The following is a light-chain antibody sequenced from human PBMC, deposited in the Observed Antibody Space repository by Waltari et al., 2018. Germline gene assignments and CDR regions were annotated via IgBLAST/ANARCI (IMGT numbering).Light chain of an antibody. J-gene: IGKJ5*01. V-gene: IGKV3-20*01. CDR3: QQYGSPIT. Sequence: EIVLTQSPGTLSLSPGERATLSCRASQSVSSSYLAWYQQKPCQAPRLLSYGASSRATGIPDRFSGSGSGTDFTLTISRLEPEDFAVYYCQQYGSPITFGQGTRLEIK. CDR2: GAS. CDR1: QSVSSSY.